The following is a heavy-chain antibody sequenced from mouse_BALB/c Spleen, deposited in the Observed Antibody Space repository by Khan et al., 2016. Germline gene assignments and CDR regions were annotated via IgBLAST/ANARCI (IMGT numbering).Heavy chain of an antibody. CDR1: GFTFSNFG. CDR2: ISSDSSTI. CDR3: AGSGKYANPVY. J-gene: IGHJ2*01. Sequence: EVELVESGGGLVQPGGSRKLSCAASGFTFSNFGMHWVRQAPEKGLEWVAYISSDSSTIYYADTVKGRFAISRDNPKNTLFLQMTSLRSEDTARYFCAGSGKYANPVYWGQGATLTVSS. V-gene: IGHV5-17*02. D-gene: IGHD3-1*01.